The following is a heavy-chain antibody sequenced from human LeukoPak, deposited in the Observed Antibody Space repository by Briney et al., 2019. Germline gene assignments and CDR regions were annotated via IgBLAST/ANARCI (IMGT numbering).Heavy chain of an antibody. D-gene: IGHD5-12*01. CDR3: ARHRISDYDSGVSWCDP. CDR1: GYSFTNYW. J-gene: IGHJ5*02. CDR2: IYPGDSNT. V-gene: IGHV5-51*01. Sequence: GESLKISCKGSGYSFTNYWIVWVRQMPGRGLEYMGFIYPGDSNTRYSPSFQGQVTISADKSISTAYLQWSSLKASDTAMYYCARHRISDYDSGVSWCDPWGQGTLVAVSS.